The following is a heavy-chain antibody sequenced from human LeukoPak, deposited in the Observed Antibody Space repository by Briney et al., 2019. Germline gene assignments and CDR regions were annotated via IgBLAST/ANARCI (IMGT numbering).Heavy chain of an antibody. CDR3: ARHEMVRGVIISVRY. V-gene: IGHV5-51*01. CDR1: GYRFTTDY. CDR2: IYPDDSET. J-gene: IGHJ4*02. Sequence: GESLKISCKVSGYRFTTDYIGWVRQMPGKGLEWMGIIYPDDSETNYSPSFQGQVTISADKSISTAYLQWSSLKASDTAMYYCARHEMVRGVIISVRYWGQGTLVTVSS. D-gene: IGHD3-10*01.